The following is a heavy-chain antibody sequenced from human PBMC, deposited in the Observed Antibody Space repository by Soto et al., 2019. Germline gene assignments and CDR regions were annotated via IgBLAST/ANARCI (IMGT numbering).Heavy chain of an antibody. Sequence: SETLSLTCTVSGGSISSGGYYWSWIRQHPGKGLEWIGYIYYSGITYYNPSLKSRATISVYTSKNQFSLKLSSVTAADTAVYYCASGIIITWYFYFDYWGQGTLVTVSS. V-gene: IGHV4-31*03. D-gene: IGHD3-16*01. J-gene: IGHJ4*02. CDR1: GGSISSGGYY. CDR3: ASGIIITWYFYFDY. CDR2: IYYSGIT.